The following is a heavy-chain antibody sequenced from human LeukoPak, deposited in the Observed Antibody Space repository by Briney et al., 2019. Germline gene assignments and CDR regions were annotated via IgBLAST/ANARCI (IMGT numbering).Heavy chain of an antibody. CDR1: GFTFSSYA. CDR3: AKHGGTTGTTRYFQN. CDR2: IGGSGVNT. D-gene: IGHD1-1*01. Sequence: GGSLRLSCAASGFTFSSYAMSGVRQAPGKGLEWVSAIGGSGVNTQNADSVEGRITISRDNPKNTLYLQMNSLRVEDSAMYYCAKHGGTTGTTRYFQNWGQGTLVTVSS. V-gene: IGHV3-23*01. J-gene: IGHJ1*01.